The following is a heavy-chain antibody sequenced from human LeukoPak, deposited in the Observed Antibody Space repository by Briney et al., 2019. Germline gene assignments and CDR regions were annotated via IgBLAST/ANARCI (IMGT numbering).Heavy chain of an antibody. Sequence: PSASVKVSCKASGYTFTSYAMHWVRQAPGQRPEWMGWINAGNGNTKYSQKFQGRVTITRDTSASTAYMELSSLRSEDTAVYYCARGSIAVAGTVLPTYWGQGTLVTVSS. D-gene: IGHD6-19*01. V-gene: IGHV1-3*01. CDR2: INAGNGNT. CDR1: GYTFTSYA. CDR3: ARGSIAVAGTVLPTY. J-gene: IGHJ4*02.